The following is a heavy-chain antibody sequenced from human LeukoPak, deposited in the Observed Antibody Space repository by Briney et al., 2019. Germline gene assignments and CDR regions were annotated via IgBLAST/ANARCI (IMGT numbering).Heavy chain of an antibody. CDR2: IKQDGSEK. CDR1: GFTFSSYA. Sequence: GGSLRLSCAASGFTFSSYAMSWVRQAPGKGLEWVANIKQDGSEKYYVDSVKGRFTISRDNAKNSLYLQMNSLRAEDTAVYYCARSSMRYGSGSHRYYFDYWGQGTLVTVSS. D-gene: IGHD3-10*01. J-gene: IGHJ4*02. V-gene: IGHV3-7*01. CDR3: ARSSMRYGSGSHRYYFDY.